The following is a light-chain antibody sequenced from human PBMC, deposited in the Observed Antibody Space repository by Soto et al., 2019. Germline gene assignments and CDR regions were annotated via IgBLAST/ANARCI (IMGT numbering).Light chain of an antibody. J-gene: IGKJ5*01. CDR2: GSS. V-gene: IGKV3-15*01. CDR3: QQYTNWPPIT. Sequence: EIVMTQSPATLSVSPGERASLSGSAGQNIHTNLAWYQQKPGQAPRLLIYGSSTRATGVPARFSGSGSGADFTLTISNLQSEDFAVYCCQQYTNWPPITFGQGTRLEIK. CDR1: QNIHTN.